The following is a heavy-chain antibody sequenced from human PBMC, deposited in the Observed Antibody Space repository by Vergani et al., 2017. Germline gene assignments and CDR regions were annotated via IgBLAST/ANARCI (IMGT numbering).Heavy chain of an antibody. V-gene: IGHV4-4*07. J-gene: IGHJ6*02. CDR2: IYTSGST. CDR3: ARDKGRSSGWGANYYYYYGMDV. CDR1: GGSISSYY. D-gene: IGHD6-19*01. Sequence: QVQLQESGPGLVKPSETLSLTCTVSGGSISSYYWSWIRQPAGKGLEWIGRIYTSGSTNYNPSLKSRVTMSVDTSKNQFSLKLSSVTAADTAVYYCARDKGRSSGWGANYYYYYGMDVWGQGTTVTVSS.